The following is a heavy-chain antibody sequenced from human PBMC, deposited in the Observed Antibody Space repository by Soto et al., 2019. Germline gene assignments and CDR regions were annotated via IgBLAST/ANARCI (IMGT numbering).Heavy chain of an antibody. D-gene: IGHD4-17*01. J-gene: IGHJ4*02. Sequence: QVQLVQSGTEVKKPGSSVKVSCKASGGTFSTLAVSWVRQAPGQGLEWMGGIIPIFGRPVYAQKFQGRVTIPADESTSIVYMELSGLSSEDTAVYYCARAPYEDYAVPEPNYFDSWGQGTLVTVSS. CDR3: ARAPYEDYAVPEPNYFDS. CDR1: GGTFSTLA. V-gene: IGHV1-69*01. CDR2: IIPIFGRP.